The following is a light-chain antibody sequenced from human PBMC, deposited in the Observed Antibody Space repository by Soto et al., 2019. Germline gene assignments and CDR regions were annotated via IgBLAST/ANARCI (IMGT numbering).Light chain of an antibody. V-gene: IGLV2-8*01. CDR3: SSYAGSNNYV. Sequence: QSVLTQPPSASGSPGQSVTISCTGTNSDVGAYNFVSWYQQHPGKAPKLMIYEVTKRPSGVPDRFSGSKSANTASLTVSGLQAEDEADYYCSSYAGSNNYVFGTRTKVTVL. J-gene: IGLJ1*01. CDR1: NSDVGAYNF. CDR2: EVT.